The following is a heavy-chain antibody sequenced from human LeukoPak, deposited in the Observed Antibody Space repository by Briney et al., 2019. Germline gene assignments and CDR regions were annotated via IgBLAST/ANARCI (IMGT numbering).Heavy chain of an antibody. CDR1: GYTFTGYY. Sequence: ASVKVSCKASGYTFTGYYMHWVRHAPGQGLEWMGWINPNSGGTNYAQKFQGRVTMTRDTSISTAYMELSRLRSDDTAVYYCARSGGVVTAIDPWGQGTLVTVSS. V-gene: IGHV1-2*02. CDR3: ARSGGVVTAIDP. J-gene: IGHJ5*02. D-gene: IGHD2-21*02. CDR2: INPNSGGT.